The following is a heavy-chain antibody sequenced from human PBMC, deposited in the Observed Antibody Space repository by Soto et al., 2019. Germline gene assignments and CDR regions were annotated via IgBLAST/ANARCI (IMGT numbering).Heavy chain of an antibody. Sequence: EVQLLESGGSLIEPGGSLRLSCAASGFTFSTHAMSWVRQAPGKELESVAATRGSGDLTYHTAAVEGRFAISRDNSKNTLYLQMNNLRAEDTAVYYCAKSARSYSSSYYFDDWGQGTLVTVSS. D-gene: IGHD3-22*01. J-gene: IGHJ4*02. V-gene: IGHV3-23*01. CDR3: AKSARSYSSSYYFDD. CDR2: TRGSGDLT. CDR1: GFTFSTHA.